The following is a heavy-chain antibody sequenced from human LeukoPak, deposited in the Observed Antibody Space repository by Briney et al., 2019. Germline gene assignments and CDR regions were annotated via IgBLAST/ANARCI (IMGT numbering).Heavy chain of an antibody. V-gene: IGHV1-2*02. CDR3: ARVSSSPAALNYYYYGMDV. Sequence: ASVKVSCKASGYTFTVYYMHWVRQAPGQGLGWMGWFNPNIGGTNYAQKFQGRVTMTRDTSISTAYMEPSRLRSDDTAVYYCARVSSSPAALNYYYYGMDVWGQGTTVTVSS. D-gene: IGHD2-2*01. CDR1: GYTFTVYY. J-gene: IGHJ6*02. CDR2: FNPNIGGT.